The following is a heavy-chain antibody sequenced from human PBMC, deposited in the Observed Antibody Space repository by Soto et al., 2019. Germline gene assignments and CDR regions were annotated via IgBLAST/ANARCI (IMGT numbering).Heavy chain of an antibody. V-gene: IGHV4-59*01. Sequence: QVQLQESGPGLVKPSETLSLTCTVSGGSISSYYWSWIRQPQGKGLEWIGYVYYSGSTNYNPSLKSRVTTSVDTSKNQVSLKLSSVTAADTAVYYCARNYGHAFDIWGQGTLVTVSS. CDR3: ARNYGHAFDI. CDR2: VYYSGST. CDR1: GGSISSYY. J-gene: IGHJ3*02. D-gene: IGHD1-7*01.